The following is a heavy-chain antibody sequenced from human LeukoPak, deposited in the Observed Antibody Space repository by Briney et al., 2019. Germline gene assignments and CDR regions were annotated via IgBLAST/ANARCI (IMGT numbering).Heavy chain of an antibody. CDR3: ARSTDEYSSSCVDY. Sequence: ASVKVSCKASGYTFTGYYMHWVRQAPGQGLEWMGWINPNSGGTNYAQKFQGRVTMTRDTSISTAYMELSRLRSDDTAVYYRARSTDEYSSSCVDYWGQGTLVTVSS. CDR2: INPNSGGT. J-gene: IGHJ4*02. CDR1: GYTFTGYY. D-gene: IGHD6-6*01. V-gene: IGHV1-2*02.